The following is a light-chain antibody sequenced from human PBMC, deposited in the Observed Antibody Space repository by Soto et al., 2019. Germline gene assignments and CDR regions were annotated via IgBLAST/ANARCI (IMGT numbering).Light chain of an antibody. CDR3: QQYDSLPLT. J-gene: IGKJ4*01. V-gene: IGKV1-33*01. CDR2: DAS. Sequence: DIQMTQSPSSLSASVGDRVTITCQASQGITNYLNWYQQKAGKAPKLLIYDASNLETGGPSRFSGSGSGTDFTFTISSLQPEDIATYYCQQYDSLPLTFGGGTKVDNK. CDR1: QGITNY.